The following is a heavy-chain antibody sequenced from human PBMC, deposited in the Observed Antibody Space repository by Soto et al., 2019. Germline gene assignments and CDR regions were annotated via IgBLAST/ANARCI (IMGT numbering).Heavy chain of an antibody. V-gene: IGHV1-2*02. Sequence: ASVQVSCKASGYMFTGYYIHWVRQAPGQGLEWMGWINPKSGGTKYAEKFQGRVSMTGDTSITTAYLELSSLTSDETAVYYCATDRVAFDMWGQGTKVTVSS. CDR3: ATDRVAFDM. CDR1: GYMFTGYY. CDR2: INPKSGGT. D-gene: IGHD3-22*01. J-gene: IGHJ3*02.